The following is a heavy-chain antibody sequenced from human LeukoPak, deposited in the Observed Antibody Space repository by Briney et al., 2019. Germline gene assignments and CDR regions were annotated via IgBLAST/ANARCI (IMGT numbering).Heavy chain of an antibody. CDR3: ARGVKKIRWSGGFDY. CDR2: IYASGST. J-gene: IGHJ4*02. V-gene: IGHV4-4*07. CDR1: GGSISSYY. D-gene: IGHD4-23*01. Sequence: SETLSLTCTVSGGSISSYYWSWIRQPAGKGLEWIGRIYASGSTNYNPSLKSRVTMSVDMSKNQFSLNLTSVTAADTAVYYCARGVKKIRWSGGFDYWGQGTLVTVPS.